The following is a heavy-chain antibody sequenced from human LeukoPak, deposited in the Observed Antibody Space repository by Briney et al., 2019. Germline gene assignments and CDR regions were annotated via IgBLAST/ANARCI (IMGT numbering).Heavy chain of an antibody. D-gene: IGHD3-16*01. CDR1: GGTFSSYA. V-gene: IGHV1-69*13. CDR2: IIPIFGTA. J-gene: IGHJ4*02. CDR3: AREEGQSLGF. Sequence: ASVKVSCKASGGTFSSYAISWVRQAPGQGLEWMGGIIPIFGTANYAQKFQGRVTITAEESTSTAYMELSSLRSEDTAVYYCAREEGQSLGFWGQGTLVTVSS.